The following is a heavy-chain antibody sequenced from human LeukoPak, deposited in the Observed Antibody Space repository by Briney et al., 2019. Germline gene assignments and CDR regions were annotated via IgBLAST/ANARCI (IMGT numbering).Heavy chain of an antibody. V-gene: IGHV4-34*01. CDR1: GGSFSGYY. CDR3: AVIPVRGDRHLDY. Sequence: PSETLSLTCAVYGGSFSGYYWSWIRQPPGKGLEWIGEINHSGSTNYNPSLKSRVTISVDTSKNQFSLKLSSVTAADTAVYYCAVIPVRGDRHLDYWGQGTLVTVSS. D-gene: IGHD3-10*01. CDR2: INHSGST. J-gene: IGHJ4*02.